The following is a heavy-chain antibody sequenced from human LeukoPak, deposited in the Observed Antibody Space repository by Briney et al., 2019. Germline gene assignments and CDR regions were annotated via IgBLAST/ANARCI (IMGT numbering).Heavy chain of an antibody. CDR3: ARVIGSGYDYPFDY. CDR1: GGSISSYY. J-gene: IGHJ4*02. D-gene: IGHD5-12*01. V-gene: IGHV4-59*01. CDR2: IYYSGST. Sequence: PSETLSLTCTVSGGSISSYYWSWIRQPPGKGLEWIGYIYYSGSTNYNPSLKSRVTISVDTSKNQFSLKLSSVTAADTAVYYCARVIGSGYDYPFDYWGQETLVTVSS.